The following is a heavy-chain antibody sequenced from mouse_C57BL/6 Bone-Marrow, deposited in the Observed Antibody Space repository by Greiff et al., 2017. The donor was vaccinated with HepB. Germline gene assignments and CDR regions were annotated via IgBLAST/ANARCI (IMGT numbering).Heavy chain of an antibody. V-gene: IGHV1-80*01. CDR3: ARYGNYVFYFDY. CDR2: IYPGDGDT. Sequence: VQLQQYGAELVKPGASVKISCKASGYAFSSYWMNWVKQRPGKGLEWIGQIYPGDGDTNYNGKFKGKATLTADKSSSTAYMQLSSLTSEDSAVYFCARYGNYVFYFDYWGQGTTLTVSS. D-gene: IGHD2-1*01. J-gene: IGHJ2*01. CDR1: GYAFSSYW.